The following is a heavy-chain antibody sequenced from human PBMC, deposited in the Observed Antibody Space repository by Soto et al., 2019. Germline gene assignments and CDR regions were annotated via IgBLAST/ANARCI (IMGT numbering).Heavy chain of an antibody. CDR2: ISGTGGST. CDR1: GFTFNNYA. Sequence: EVQVLDSGGGLVQPGGSLRLSCAASGFTFNNYAMNWVRQAPGKGLEWVATISGTGGSTYYADSVKGRFTISRDNSKNTLYLQMNSLRVEDTAVYYCAKDRLGGNFDYWGQGTQLTVSS. CDR3: AKDRLGGNFDY. V-gene: IGHV3-23*01. J-gene: IGHJ4*02.